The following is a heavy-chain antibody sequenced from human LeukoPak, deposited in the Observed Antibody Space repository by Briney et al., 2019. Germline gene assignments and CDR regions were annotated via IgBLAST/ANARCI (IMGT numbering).Heavy chain of an antibody. V-gene: IGHV4-31*03. CDR3: ARDSLDYYGMDV. J-gene: IGHJ6*02. CDR1: GGSISSGGYY. CDR2: IYYSGST. Sequence: SETLSLTCTVSGGSISSGGYYWSWIRQHPGKGLEWIGYIYYSGSTYYNPSLKSRVTISVDTSKNQFSLKLSSVTAADTAVYYCARDSLDYYGMDVWGQGTTVTVSS.